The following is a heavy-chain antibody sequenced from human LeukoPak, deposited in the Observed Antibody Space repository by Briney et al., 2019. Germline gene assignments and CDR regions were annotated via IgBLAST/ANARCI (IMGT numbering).Heavy chain of an antibody. Sequence: GGSLRLSCAASGFTFSTYWMSWVRQAPGKGLEWVANIKQDGSEKYSVDSVKGRFTISRDNAKKSLYLQMNSLRAEDTAVYYCARDKVGASHFDYWGQGTLVTVSS. CDR3: ARDKVGASHFDY. CDR1: GFTFSTYW. CDR2: IKQDGSEK. D-gene: IGHD1-26*01. J-gene: IGHJ4*02. V-gene: IGHV3-7*01.